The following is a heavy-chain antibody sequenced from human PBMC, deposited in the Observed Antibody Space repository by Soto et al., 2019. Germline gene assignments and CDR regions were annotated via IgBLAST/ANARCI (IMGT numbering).Heavy chain of an antibody. D-gene: IGHD2-21*02. CDR2: IYIDGAT. CDR3: ATDQGLEVTG. Sequence: EVQLVESGGGLVQPGGSLRLSCEASGFTVSSKYMTWVRQAQGKGLEWLSVIYIDGATKYADSVKGRFTIFRDSSRNTVYFQMNSLRVEDTAVYYCATDQGLEVTGWGQGTLDTVSS. CDR1: GFTVSSKY. J-gene: IGHJ4*02. V-gene: IGHV3-66*01.